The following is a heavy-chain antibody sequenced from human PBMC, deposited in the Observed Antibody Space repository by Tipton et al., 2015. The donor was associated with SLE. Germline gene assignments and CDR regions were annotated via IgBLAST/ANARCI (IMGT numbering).Heavy chain of an antibody. D-gene: IGHD5-18*01. J-gene: IGHJ4*01. Sequence: GLVKPSETLSLTCSVSGTSISTYSWSWIRQPPGKGLEWIGYIYYSGNTNYSPSLKSRVTISVHTSKNQFSLKLSSVTAADTAVYYCVRHRYTYGYEDYWGQGTLVTVSS. CDR2: IYYSGNT. CDR1: GTSISTYS. V-gene: IGHV4-59*08. CDR3: VRHRYTYGYEDY.